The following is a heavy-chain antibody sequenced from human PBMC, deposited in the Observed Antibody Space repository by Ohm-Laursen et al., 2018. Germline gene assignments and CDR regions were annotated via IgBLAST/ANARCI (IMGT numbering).Heavy chain of an antibody. Sequence: ATVKISCKVSGYTLTELSMHWVRQAPGKGLEWMGGFDPEDGETIYAQKFQGRVTMTEDTSTDTAYMELSSLRSEDTAVYYCATSLVATTRGDYWGQGTLVTVSS. V-gene: IGHV1-24*01. D-gene: IGHD5-12*01. CDR1: GYTLTELS. CDR3: ATSLVATTRGDY. CDR2: FDPEDGET. J-gene: IGHJ4*02.